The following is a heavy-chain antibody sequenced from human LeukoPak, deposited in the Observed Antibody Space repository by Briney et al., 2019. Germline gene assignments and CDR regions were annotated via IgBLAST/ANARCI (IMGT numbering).Heavy chain of an antibody. D-gene: IGHD3-22*01. CDR2: IHPGDSDT. Sequence: GESLKISCKGSGYSFINYWIGWVRQMPGKGLEWMGIIHPGDSDTTYSPSFQGQVTISAAKSISTAYLQWRSLKSSHTAMYYCARRSSGYPYYYMDVWGKGTTVTVSS. CDR3: ARRSSGYPYYYMDV. V-gene: IGHV5-51*01. J-gene: IGHJ6*03. CDR1: GYSFINYW.